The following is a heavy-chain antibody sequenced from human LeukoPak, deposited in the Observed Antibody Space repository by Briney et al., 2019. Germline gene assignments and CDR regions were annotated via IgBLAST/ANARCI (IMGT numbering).Heavy chain of an antibody. V-gene: IGHV3-11*01. CDR3: ARVHCSGGSCYADYYYDSSLVDY. CDR1: GFTFSDYY. Sequence: GGSLRLSCAASGFTFSDYYMSWIRQAPGRGLEWVSYISSSGSTIYYAGSVKGRFTISRDNAKNSLYLQMNSLRAEDTAVYYCARVHCSGGSCYADYYYDSSLVDYWGQGTLVTVSS. CDR2: ISSSGSTI. J-gene: IGHJ4*02. D-gene: IGHD2-15*01.